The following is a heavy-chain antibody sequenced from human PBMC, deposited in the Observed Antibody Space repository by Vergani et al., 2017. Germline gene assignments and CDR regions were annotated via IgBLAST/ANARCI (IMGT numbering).Heavy chain of an antibody. V-gene: IGHV3-11*04. CDR2: ISPGASTV. J-gene: IGHJ6*02. CDR1: GFKFSDHY. CDR3: AKNPGICTTRHYYSIDV. D-gene: IGHD1-1*01. Sequence: LEESGGGSVKPGGSLRLSCAASGFKFSDHYMSWIRQAPGKGLEWVSHISPGASTVSYTDSVTGRFTVSRDNDNNSLTLDMTTLRVEDTAVYYCAKNPGICTTRHYYSIDVWCQGTTVTVSS.